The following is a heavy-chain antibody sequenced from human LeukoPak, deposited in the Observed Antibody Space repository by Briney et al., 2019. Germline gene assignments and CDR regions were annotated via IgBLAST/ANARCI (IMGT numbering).Heavy chain of an antibody. V-gene: IGHV3-23*01. D-gene: IGHD6-19*01. CDR1: RFTFSSYA. Sequence: GGSLRLSCAACRFTFSSYAMSWVRQAPGKGLEWFSAISGSGGSTYYADSVKGRLTISRDNSKNTLYLQMNSLRAEDTAVYYCAKDAFIAVAGTDYFDYWGQGILVTVSS. CDR3: AKDAFIAVAGTDYFDY. J-gene: IGHJ4*02. CDR2: ISGSGGST.